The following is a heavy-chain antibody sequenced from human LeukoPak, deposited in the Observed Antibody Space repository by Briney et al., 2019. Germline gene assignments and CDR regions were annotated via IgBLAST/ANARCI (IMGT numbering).Heavy chain of an antibody. Sequence: GGSLRLSCAASGFTFDDYAMHWVRQAPGKGLEWVSGISWNSGSIGYADSVKGRFTISRDNAKNSLYLQMNSLRAEDTALYYCAKDRRGRPRDAYDIWGQGTMVTVSS. V-gene: IGHV3-9*01. J-gene: IGHJ3*02. D-gene: IGHD2-15*01. CDR1: GFTFDDYA. CDR3: AKDRRGRPRDAYDI. CDR2: ISWNSGSI.